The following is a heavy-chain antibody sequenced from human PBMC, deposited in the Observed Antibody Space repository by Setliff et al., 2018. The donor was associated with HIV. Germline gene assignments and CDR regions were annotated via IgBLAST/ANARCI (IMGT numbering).Heavy chain of an antibody. V-gene: IGHV1-3*01. CDR2: INPGNGNT. Sequence: ASVKVSCKASGYTFTNYAIHWARQAPGQRLEWMGWINPGNGNTKYSQKFQGRVTITRDTSATTAYMELSSLRSEDTAIFYCAREPIGGDDAFDIWGQGTMVTVSS. CDR1: GYTFTNYA. J-gene: IGHJ3*02. D-gene: IGHD2-21*02. CDR3: AREPIGGDDAFDI.